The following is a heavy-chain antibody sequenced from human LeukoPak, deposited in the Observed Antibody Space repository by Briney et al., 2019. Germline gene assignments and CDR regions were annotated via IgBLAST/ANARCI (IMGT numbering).Heavy chain of an antibody. Sequence: PGGSLRLSCTASGFSFNDYAMYWVRQTPGKGLEWVALISYDGHDKSYADSVRGRFTISRDNSKNTLYLQMYYCARDFFPIVDSTWYEIGYWGQGTLVTVSS. D-gene: IGHD2-21*01. CDR2: ISYDGHDK. CDR1: GFSFNDYA. J-gene: IGHJ4*02. V-gene: IGHV3-30-3*01. CDR3: TWYEIGY.